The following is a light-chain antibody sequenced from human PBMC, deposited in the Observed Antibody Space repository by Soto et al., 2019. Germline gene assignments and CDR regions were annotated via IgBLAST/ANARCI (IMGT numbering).Light chain of an antibody. J-gene: IGKJ5*01. V-gene: IGKV3-11*01. CDR2: VAS. Sequence: EIVLTQSPGTLSLSAGERATLSCGASQSVSSYLAWHPPKPGQAPRLLIYVASNRATGIPARFSGSGSGTDFTLTISSLEPEDFAVDDCQQRSNWPPFFSQGTRLEIK. CDR1: QSVSSY. CDR3: QQRSNWPPF.